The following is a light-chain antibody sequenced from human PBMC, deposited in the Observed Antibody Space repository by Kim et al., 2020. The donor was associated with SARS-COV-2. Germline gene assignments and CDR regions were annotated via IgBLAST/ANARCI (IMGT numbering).Light chain of an antibody. CDR2: DNN. CDR1: SSNIVHNY. J-gene: IGLJ2*01. Sequence: GQKVTISCSGSSSNIVHNYVSWYQQLPGTAPKLLIYDNNKRPSGIPDRFSGSKSGTSATLGITGLQTGDEADYYCGTWDSSLSAVVFGGGTQLTVL. CDR3: GTWDSSLSAVV. V-gene: IGLV1-51*01.